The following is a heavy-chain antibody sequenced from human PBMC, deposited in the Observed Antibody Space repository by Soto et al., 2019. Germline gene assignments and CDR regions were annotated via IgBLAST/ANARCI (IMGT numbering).Heavy chain of an antibody. Sequence: GGSLRLSCAASGFTFSSYGMQWVRQAPGKGLEWVAVIWYDGSNKYYADSVKGRFTISRDNSKNTLYLQMNSLRAEDTAVYYSARSGWYSSSWFDYWGQGTLVTVSS. J-gene: IGHJ4*02. V-gene: IGHV3-33*01. CDR2: IWYDGSNK. D-gene: IGHD6-13*01. CDR3: ARSGWYSSSWFDY. CDR1: GFTFSSYG.